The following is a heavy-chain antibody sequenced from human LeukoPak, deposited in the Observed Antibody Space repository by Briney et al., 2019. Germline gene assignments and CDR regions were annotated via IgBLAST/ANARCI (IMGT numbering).Heavy chain of an antibody. CDR3: ATDPYTSGDHQETY. D-gene: IGHD2-8*01. J-gene: IGHJ4*02. CDR1: GFTFSDYY. Sequence: PGGSLRLSCAASGFTFSDYYMSWIRQAPGKGLEWVSYISSSGSTIYYADSVKGRFTISRDNAKNSLYLQMNSLSSEDTAVYYCATDPYTSGDHQETYWGQGTLVTVSS. V-gene: IGHV3-11*01. CDR2: ISSSGSTI.